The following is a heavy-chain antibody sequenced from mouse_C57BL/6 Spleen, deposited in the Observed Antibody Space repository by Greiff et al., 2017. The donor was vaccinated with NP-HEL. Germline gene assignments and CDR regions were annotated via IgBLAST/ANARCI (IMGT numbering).Heavy chain of an antibody. CDR2: FYPGRGSI. CDR1: GYTFTEYT. Sequence: QVQLQQSGAELVKPGASVKLSCKASGYTFTEYTIHWVKQRSGQGLEWIGWFYPGRGSIKYNEKFKDKATLTADKSSSTVYMELSRLTSEGSAVYFCARHEGGIYYGNEAMDYWGQGTSVTVSS. V-gene: IGHV1-62-2*01. D-gene: IGHD2-1*01. CDR3: ARHEGGIYYGNEAMDY. J-gene: IGHJ4*01.